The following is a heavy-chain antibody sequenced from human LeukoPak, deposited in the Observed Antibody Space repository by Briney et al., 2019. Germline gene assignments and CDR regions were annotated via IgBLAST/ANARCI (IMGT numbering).Heavy chain of an antibody. V-gene: IGHV3-7*01. Sequence: GGSLRLSCAASGLTFSSYWMSWVRQAPGKGLEWVANIKQDGSEKYYVDSVKGRFTISRDNAKNSLYLQMNSLRAEDTAVYYCARVPPYYYDSSGYLVPENFDYWGQGTLVTVSS. CDR1: GLTFSSYW. CDR2: IKQDGSEK. CDR3: ARVPPYYYDSSGYLVPENFDY. D-gene: IGHD3-22*01. J-gene: IGHJ4*02.